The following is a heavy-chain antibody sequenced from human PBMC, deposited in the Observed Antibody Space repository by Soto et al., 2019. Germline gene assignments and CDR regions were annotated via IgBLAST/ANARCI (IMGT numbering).Heavy chain of an antibody. CDR2: IGTAGDT. J-gene: IGHJ4*02. CDR1: GFTFSRYD. V-gene: IGHV3-13*01. D-gene: IGHD6-19*01. CDR3: ARAPRRYSSGWYFDY. Sequence: SLRLSCAASGFTFSRYDMHWVRQATGNGLEWVSAIGTAGDTYYPGSVKGRFTISRENAKNSLYLQMNSLRAGDTAVYYCARAPRRYSSGWYFDYWGQGTLVTVSS.